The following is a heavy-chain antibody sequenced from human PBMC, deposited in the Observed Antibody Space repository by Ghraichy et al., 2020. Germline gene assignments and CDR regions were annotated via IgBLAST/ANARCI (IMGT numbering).Heavy chain of an antibody. J-gene: IGHJ4*02. CDR2: IYYSGST. V-gene: IGHV4-61*01. Sequence: SETLSLTCTVSGGSVSSGSYYWSWIRQPPGKGLEWIGYIYYSGSTNYNPSLKSRVTISVDTSKNQFSLKLSSVTAADTAVYYCARGGVHLVLDYWGQGTLVTVSS. D-gene: IGHD1-1*01. CDR3: ARGGVHLVLDY. CDR1: GGSVSSGSYY.